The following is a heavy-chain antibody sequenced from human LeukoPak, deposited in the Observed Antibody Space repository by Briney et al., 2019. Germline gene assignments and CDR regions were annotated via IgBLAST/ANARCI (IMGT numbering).Heavy chain of an antibody. D-gene: IGHD3-10*01. Sequence: PPETLSLTCAVYGGSFSGYYWSWIRQPPGKGLEWIGEINHSGSTNYNPSLKSRVTISVDTSKNQFSLKLSSVTAADTAVYYCARGLLDGFGELYNWFDPWGQGTLVTVSS. CDR2: INHSGST. J-gene: IGHJ5*02. CDR1: GGSFSGYY. CDR3: ARGLLDGFGELYNWFDP. V-gene: IGHV4-34*01.